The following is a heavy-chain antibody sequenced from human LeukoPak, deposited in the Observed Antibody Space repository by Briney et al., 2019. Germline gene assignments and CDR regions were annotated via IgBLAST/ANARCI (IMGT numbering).Heavy chain of an antibody. Sequence: SETLSLTCAVYGGSFSGYYWSWIRQPPGKGLEWIGEINHSGGTNYNPSLKSRVTISVDTSKNQFSLKLSSVTAADTAVYYCARGLFDYDILTGYPPPDAFDIWGHGTMVTVSS. D-gene: IGHD3-9*01. CDR1: GGSFSGYY. J-gene: IGHJ3*02. CDR3: ARGLFDYDILTGYPPPDAFDI. CDR2: INHSGGT. V-gene: IGHV4-34*01.